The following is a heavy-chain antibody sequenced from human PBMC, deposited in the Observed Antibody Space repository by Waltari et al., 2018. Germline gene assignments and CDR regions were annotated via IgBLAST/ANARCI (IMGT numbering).Heavy chain of an antibody. J-gene: IGHJ6*02. CDR2: IIPIFGTA. V-gene: IGHV1-69*05. D-gene: IGHD6-13*01. Sequence: QVQLVQSGAEVKKPGSSVKVSCKASGGTFSSYAISWVRQAPGQGLEWMGGIIPIFGTANYAQKCQGRVTITTDESTSTAYMELSSLRSEDTAVYYGARDVAEQQLPRGYYYGMDVWGQGTTVTVSS. CDR1: GGTFSSYA. CDR3: ARDVAEQQLPRGYYYGMDV.